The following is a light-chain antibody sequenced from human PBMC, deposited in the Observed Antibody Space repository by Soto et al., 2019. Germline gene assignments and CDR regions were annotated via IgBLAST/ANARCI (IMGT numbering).Light chain of an antibody. J-gene: IGKJ1*01. CDR3: QQSYSTPRT. CDR2: GAS. Sequence: DIQMTQSPSSLSASVGDRVTITCRASQSIASFLNWLQLKPGKAPKVLIYGASTLQSGVPSRFSGSGSGTDFTLTISSLQAEDFATYYCQQSYSTPRTFGQGTKVDIK. CDR1: QSIASF. V-gene: IGKV1-39*01.